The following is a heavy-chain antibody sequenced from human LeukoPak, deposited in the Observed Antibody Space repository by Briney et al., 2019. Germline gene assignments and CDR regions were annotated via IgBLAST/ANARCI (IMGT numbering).Heavy chain of an antibody. Sequence: GGSLRLSCAASGFTFSSYWMSWVRQAPGKGLEWVANIKQDGSEKYYVDSVKGRFTISRDNAKNSLYLQMNSLRAEDTAVYYCAKKAVVVITKGDYWGQGTLVTVSS. CDR3: AKKAVVVITKGDY. D-gene: IGHD3-22*01. CDR2: IKQDGSEK. J-gene: IGHJ4*02. CDR1: GFTFSSYW. V-gene: IGHV3-7*03.